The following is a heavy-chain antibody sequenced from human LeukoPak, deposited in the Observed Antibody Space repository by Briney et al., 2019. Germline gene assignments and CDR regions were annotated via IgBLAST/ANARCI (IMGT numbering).Heavy chain of an antibody. CDR2: IYYSGST. CDR1: GGSISSYY. D-gene: IGHD3-22*01. Sequence: KPSETLSLTCTVSGGSISSYYWSWIRQPPGKGLEWIGYIYYSGSTNYNPSLKSRVTISVDTSKNQFSLKLSSVTAADTAVYYCARVRITDYYDSRDYYLDYWGQGTLVTVSS. J-gene: IGHJ4*02. V-gene: IGHV4-59*01. CDR3: ARVRITDYYDSRDYYLDY.